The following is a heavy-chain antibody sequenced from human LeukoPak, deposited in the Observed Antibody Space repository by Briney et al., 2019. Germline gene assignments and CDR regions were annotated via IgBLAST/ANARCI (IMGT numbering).Heavy chain of an antibody. V-gene: IGHV4-34*01. CDR2: INHSGST. CDR1: GGSFSDYY. Sequence: SETLSLTCVVYGGSFSDYYWSYVRQPPGKGLEWIGEINHSGSTNYNPSLKSRATISVDTSKKQFSLKLSSVAAADTAVYYCARGRGITMIRGVRPPRGWFDPWGQGTLVAVSS. J-gene: IGHJ5*02. CDR3: ARGRGITMIRGVRPPRGWFDP. D-gene: IGHD3-10*01.